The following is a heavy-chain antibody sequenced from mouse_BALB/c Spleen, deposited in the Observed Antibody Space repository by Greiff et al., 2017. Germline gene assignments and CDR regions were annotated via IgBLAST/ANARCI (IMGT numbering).Heavy chain of an antibody. CDR3: ASGNWDGGFAY. Sequence: VHLVESGPELVKPGASVRISCKASGYTFTSYYIHWVKQRPGQGLEWIGWIYPGNVNTKYNEKFKGKATLTADKSSSTAYMQLSSLTSEDSAVYFCASGNWDGGFAYWGQGTLVTVSA. CDR1: GYTFTSYY. CDR2: IYPGNVNT. D-gene: IGHD4-1*01. J-gene: IGHJ3*01. V-gene: IGHV1S56*01.